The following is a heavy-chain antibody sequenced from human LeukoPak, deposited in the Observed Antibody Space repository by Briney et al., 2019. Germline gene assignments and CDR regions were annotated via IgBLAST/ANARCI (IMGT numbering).Heavy chain of an antibody. CDR3: AKDRYHSSGWYQLTYSTYYYYYYMDV. CDR2: IYYSGST. D-gene: IGHD6-19*01. CDR1: GGSISSSSYY. J-gene: IGHJ6*03. V-gene: IGHV4-39*02. Sequence: SETLSLTCTVSGGSISSSSYYWGWIRQPPGKGLEWIGSIYYSGSTYYNPSLKSRVTISVDTSKNQFSLKLSSVTAADTAVYYCAKDRYHSSGWYQLTYSTYYYYYYMDVWGKGTTVTVSS.